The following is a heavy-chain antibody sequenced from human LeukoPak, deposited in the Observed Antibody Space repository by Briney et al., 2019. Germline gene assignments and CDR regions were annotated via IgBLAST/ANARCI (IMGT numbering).Heavy chain of an antibody. J-gene: IGHJ4*02. CDR1: GFTFSSYA. D-gene: IGHD4-23*01. CDR3: EKARRATVEYSDY. Sequence: GGSLRLSCAASGFTFSSYAMSWVRQAPGKGLEWVSAISGSGGSTYYADSVKGRFTISRDNSKNTLYLQMNSLRAEDTAVYYCEKARRATVEYSDYWGQGTLVTVSS. CDR2: ISGSGGST. V-gene: IGHV3-23*01.